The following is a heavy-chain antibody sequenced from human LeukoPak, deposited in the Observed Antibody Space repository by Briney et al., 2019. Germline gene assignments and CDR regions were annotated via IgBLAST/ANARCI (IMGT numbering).Heavy chain of an antibody. J-gene: IGHJ6*03. Sequence: GGSLRLSCAASGFTFSSYGMHWVRQAPGKGLEWVAVISYDGSNKYYADSVKGRFTISRDNSKNTLYLQMNSLRAEDTAVYYCAKFGSRLRSYYYYMDVWGKGTTVTISS. CDR1: GFTFSSYG. V-gene: IGHV3-30*18. D-gene: IGHD3-10*01. CDR3: AKFGSRLRSYYYYMDV. CDR2: ISYDGSNK.